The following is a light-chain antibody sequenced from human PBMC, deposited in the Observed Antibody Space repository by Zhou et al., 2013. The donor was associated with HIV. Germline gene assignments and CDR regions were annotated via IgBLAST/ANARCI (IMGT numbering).Light chain of an antibody. V-gene: IGKV1-NL1*01. Sequence: DIQMTQSPSSLSASVGDGVTITCRASQDIHNSVAWYQHRPGKGPILLVFDASRLKSGVPSRFSGSGSGTHFTLTISSLQPDDFTSYFCQQYHSSSMVSFGGGTKVEMK. CDR3: QQYHSSSMVS. J-gene: IGKJ4*01. CDR1: QDIHNS. CDR2: DAS.